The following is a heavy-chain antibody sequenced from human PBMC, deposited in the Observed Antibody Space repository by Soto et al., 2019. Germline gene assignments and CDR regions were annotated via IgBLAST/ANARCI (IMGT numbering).Heavy chain of an antibody. Sequence: SGPTLVNPTETLTLTCTVSGLSLSKGRLGVSWIRQPPGKGLEWIGEIYHSGDTNYNPSLKSRVTISIDTSKNQFSLKLTSVTAADTAVYYCARAFDWNSRRFDYWGQGTLVTVSS. D-gene: IGHD1-7*01. J-gene: IGHJ4*02. CDR1: GLSLSKGRL. V-gene: IGHV4-4*02. CDR3: ARAFDWNSRRFDY. CDR2: IYHSGDT.